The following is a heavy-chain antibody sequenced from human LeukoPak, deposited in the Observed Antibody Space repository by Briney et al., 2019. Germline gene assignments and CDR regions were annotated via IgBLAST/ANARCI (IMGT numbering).Heavy chain of an antibody. Sequence: GGSLRLSCAASGFTVSINYMSWVRQAPGKGLEWVSVIYSADSTYYADSVKGRFTISRDNSKNTLYLQMNSLRAEDTAVYYCAKDLEATTVTTVDYWGQGTLVTVSS. D-gene: IGHD4-17*01. J-gene: IGHJ4*02. V-gene: IGHV3-53*01. CDR2: IYSADST. CDR3: AKDLEATTVTTVDY. CDR1: GFTVSINY.